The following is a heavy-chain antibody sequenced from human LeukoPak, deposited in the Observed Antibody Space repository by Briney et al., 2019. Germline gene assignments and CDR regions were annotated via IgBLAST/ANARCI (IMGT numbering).Heavy chain of an antibody. CDR2: IDPDGGAK. D-gene: IGHD3-3*02. J-gene: IGHJ6*02. Sequence: GGSLRLSCAASGFTFSNFWMSWVRQAPGKGLEWVANIDPDGGAKYYVDSVKGRFTISRDNAENSLYLQMNSLRPEDTAVYYCARHFSTYSYGLDVWGQGTTVTVSS. CDR1: GFTFSNFW. CDR3: ARHFSTYSYGLDV. V-gene: IGHV3-7*01.